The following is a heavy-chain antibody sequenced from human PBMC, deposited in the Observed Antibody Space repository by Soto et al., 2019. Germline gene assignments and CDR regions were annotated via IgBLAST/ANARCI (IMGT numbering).Heavy chain of an antibody. CDR1: GFTFSTYW. CDR2: INPDGSSS. J-gene: IGHJ5*02. Sequence: EVQLVESGGGLVQPGGSLRISCAASGFTFSTYWMNWVRQAPGKGLVWVSRINPDGSSSDYADSVEGRFTISRDNAKITLDLQMNSLRAEDTAVYFCARYNWVAPWGQGTLVTGPS. V-gene: IGHV3-74*01. CDR3: ARYNWVAP.